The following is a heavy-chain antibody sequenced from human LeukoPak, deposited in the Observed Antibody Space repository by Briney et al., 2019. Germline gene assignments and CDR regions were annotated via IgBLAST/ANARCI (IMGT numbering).Heavy chain of an antibody. D-gene: IGHD6-19*01. CDR1: GFTFSSYS. CDR2: ISSSSSYI. J-gene: IGHJ4*02. Sequence: GGPLRLSCAASGFTFSSYSMNWVRQAPGKGLEWVSSISSSSSYIYYADSVKGRFTISRDNAKNSLYLQMNSLRAEDTAVYYCARDSSGWSGFDYWGQGTLVTVSS. V-gene: IGHV3-21*01. CDR3: ARDSSGWSGFDY.